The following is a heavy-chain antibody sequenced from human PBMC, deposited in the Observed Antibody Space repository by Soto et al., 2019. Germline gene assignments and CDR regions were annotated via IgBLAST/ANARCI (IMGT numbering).Heavy chain of an antibody. V-gene: IGHV1-46*03. CDR1: GYTFTRYY. D-gene: IGHD1-26*01. Sequence: ASVKVSCKASGYTFTRYYIHWVRQAPGQGLEWMGIINPSCGSKSYAQKFQGRVTMTRDTSTSTVYMELSSLRSEDTAVYYCARVPIVGAFDYWGQGTLVTVSS. J-gene: IGHJ4*02. CDR2: INPSCGSK. CDR3: ARVPIVGAFDY.